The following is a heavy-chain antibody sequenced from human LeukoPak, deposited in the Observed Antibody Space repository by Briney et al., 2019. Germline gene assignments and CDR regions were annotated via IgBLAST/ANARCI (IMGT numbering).Heavy chain of an antibody. D-gene: IGHD3-10*01. Sequence: GASVKVSCKASGGTFSSYAISWVRQAPGQGLEWMGGIIPIFGTANYAQKFQGRVTITTDESTSTAYMELSSLRSEDTAVYYCARARGDDSYYYYMEVWGKGTTVTVSS. CDR3: ARARGDDSYYYYMEV. CDR2: IIPIFGTA. J-gene: IGHJ6*03. CDR1: GGTFSSYA. V-gene: IGHV1-69*05.